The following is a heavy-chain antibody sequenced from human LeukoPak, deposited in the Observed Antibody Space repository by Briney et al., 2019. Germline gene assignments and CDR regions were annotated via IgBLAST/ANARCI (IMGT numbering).Heavy chain of an antibody. CDR3: AKEGRRITMIVVVKVGGAFDI. CDR2: ISGSGGST. Sequence: GGSLRLSCAASGFTFSSYAMCWVRQAPGKGLEWVSAISGSGGSTYYADSVKGRFTISRDNSKNTLYLQMNSLRAEDTAVYYCAKEGRRITMIVVVKVGGAFDIWGQGTMVTVSS. V-gene: IGHV3-23*01. D-gene: IGHD3-22*01. CDR1: GFTFSSYA. J-gene: IGHJ3*02.